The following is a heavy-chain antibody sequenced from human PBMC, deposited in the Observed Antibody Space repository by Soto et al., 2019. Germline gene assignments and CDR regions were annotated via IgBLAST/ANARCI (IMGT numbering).Heavy chain of an antibody. CDR2: IYYSGST. Sequence: PSETLSLTCTVSGGSISSSTYYWGWIRQPPGKGLEWIGNIYYSGSTYYNPSLKSRVTISVDTPKNQFSLSLSSVTASDTAVYFCVSQRTTVPTQAYFDYWGPGALVTVSS. J-gene: IGHJ4*02. CDR3: VSQRTTVPTQAYFDY. V-gene: IGHV4-39*01. CDR1: GGSISSSTYY. D-gene: IGHD4-17*01.